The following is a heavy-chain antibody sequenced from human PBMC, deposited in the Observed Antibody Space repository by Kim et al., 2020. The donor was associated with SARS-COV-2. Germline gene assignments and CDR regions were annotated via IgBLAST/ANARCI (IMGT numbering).Heavy chain of an antibody. CDR2: YSYSGRT. V-gene: IGHV4-39*06. D-gene: IGHD3-3*01. J-gene: IGHJ1*01. CDR1: GVSINSFSYH. CDR3: ARAAGGPAYFFCQ. Sequence: SETLSLTCSVSGVSINSFSYHWGWIRQPPGKGLEWLATYSYSGRTYYNPSLKSRLAISVDTSKNYFTLNLTSVTAADTAHYYCARAAGGPAYFFCQWGLG.